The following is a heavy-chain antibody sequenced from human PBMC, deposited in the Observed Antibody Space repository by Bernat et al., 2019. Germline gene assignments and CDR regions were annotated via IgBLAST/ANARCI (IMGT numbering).Heavy chain of an antibody. D-gene: IGHD3-10*01. V-gene: IGHV3-23*04. CDR3: AKEVYYYGSGSYYNWFDP. CDR2: ISGSGGST. J-gene: IGHJ5*02. CDR1: GFTFSSYA. Sequence: VQLVESGGGLVQPGGSLRLSCAASGFTFSSYAMSWVRQAPGKGLEWVSAISGSGGSTYYADSVKGRFTISRDNSKNTLYLQMNSLRAEDTAVYYCAKEVYYYGSGSYYNWFDPWGQGTLVTVSS.